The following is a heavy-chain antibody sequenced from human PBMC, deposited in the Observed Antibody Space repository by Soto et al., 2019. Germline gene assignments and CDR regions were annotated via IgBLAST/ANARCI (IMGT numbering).Heavy chain of an antibody. Sequence: QVQLVESGGGVVQPGRSLRLSCAASGFTFSSYGMHWVRQAPGKGLEWVAVISYDGSNKYYADSVKGRFTISRDNSKNTLYLRMNSLRAEDTAVYYCAKGGYGDYLAGVLDYWGQGTLVTVSS. CDR3: AKGGYGDYLAGVLDY. J-gene: IGHJ4*02. CDR2: ISYDGSNK. CDR1: GFTFSSYG. D-gene: IGHD4-17*01. V-gene: IGHV3-30*18.